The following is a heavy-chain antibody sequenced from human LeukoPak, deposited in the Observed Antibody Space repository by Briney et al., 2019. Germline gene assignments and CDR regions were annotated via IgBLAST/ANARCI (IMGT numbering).Heavy chain of an antibody. Sequence: GGSLRLSCAASGFTFSSYAMHWVRQAPGKGLEWVAVISYDGSNKYYADSVKGRFTISRDNSKNTLYLQMNSLRAEDTAVYYCASRWGPYPYSSSSRGSDNWFDPWGQGTLVTVSS. D-gene: IGHD6-6*01. J-gene: IGHJ5*02. CDR2: ISYDGSNK. CDR3: ASRWGPYPYSSSSRGSDNWFDP. CDR1: GFTFSSYA. V-gene: IGHV3-30*04.